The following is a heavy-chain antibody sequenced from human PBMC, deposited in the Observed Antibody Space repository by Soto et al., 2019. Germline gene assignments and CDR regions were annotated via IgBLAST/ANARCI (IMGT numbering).Heavy chain of an antibody. CDR2: ISGSGGST. Sequence: QPGGSLRLSCAASGFTFSSYAMSWVRQAPGKGLEWVSAISGSGGSTYYADSVKGRFTISRDNSKNTLYLQMNSLRAEDTAVYYCAKDLSGSYYPPEYYYYGMDVWGQGTTVTVSS. V-gene: IGHV3-23*01. CDR3: AKDLSGSYYPPEYYYYGMDV. J-gene: IGHJ6*02. CDR1: GFTFSSYA. D-gene: IGHD1-26*01.